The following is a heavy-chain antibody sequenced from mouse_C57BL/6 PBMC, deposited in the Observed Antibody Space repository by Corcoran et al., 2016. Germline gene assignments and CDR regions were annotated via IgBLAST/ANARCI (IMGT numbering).Heavy chain of an antibody. J-gene: IGHJ4*01. Sequence: EVQLQQSGPELVKHGASVKIACKASGYTFTDYYMNWVKQSHGKSLEWIGDINPNNGGTSYNQKFKGKATLTVDKSSSTAYMELRSLISEDSAVYYCARHYCNNYCGQGTSVTVSS. V-gene: IGHV1-26*01. CDR3: ARHYCNNY. D-gene: IGHD2-1*01. CDR1: GYTFTDYY. CDR2: INPNNGGT.